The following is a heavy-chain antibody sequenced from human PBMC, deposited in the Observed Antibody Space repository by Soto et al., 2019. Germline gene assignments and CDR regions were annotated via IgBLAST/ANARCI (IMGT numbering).Heavy chain of an antibody. CDR1: GGSISSGDYY. CDR2: IYYSGST. Sequence: QMQLQESGPGLVKPSQTLSLTYTVSGGSISSGDYYWSWIRQPPGKGLEWIGYIYYSGSTNYNPSLKSRVTISVDTSKNQFSLKLSSVTAADTAVYYCARVRGRLLRFDPWGQGTLVTVSS. V-gene: IGHV4-30-4*01. J-gene: IGHJ5*02. D-gene: IGHD2-15*01. CDR3: ARVRGRLLRFDP.